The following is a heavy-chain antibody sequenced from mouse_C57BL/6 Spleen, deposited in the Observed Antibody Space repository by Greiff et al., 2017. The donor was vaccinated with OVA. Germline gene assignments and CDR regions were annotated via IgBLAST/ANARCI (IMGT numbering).Heavy chain of an antibody. CDR1: GFSLTSYG. CDR3: ASSGYYGSSYDWFAY. D-gene: IGHD1-1*01. V-gene: IGHV2-2*01. Sequence: QVQLKESGPGLVQPSQSLSITCTVSGFSLTSYGVHWVRQSPGKGLEWLGVIWSGGSTDYNAAFISRLSISKDNSKSQVFFKMNSLQADDTAIYYCASSGYYGSSYDWFAYWGQGTLVTVSA. CDR2: IWSGGST. J-gene: IGHJ3*01.